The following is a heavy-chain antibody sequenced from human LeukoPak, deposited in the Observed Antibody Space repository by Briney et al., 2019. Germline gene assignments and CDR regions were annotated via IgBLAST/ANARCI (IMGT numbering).Heavy chain of an antibody. J-gene: IGHJ4*02. V-gene: IGHV3-64D*09. Sequence: GGSLRLSCSASGFTFSSYAMHWVRQAPGKGLEYVSAISSNGGSTYYADSVKGRFTISRDNSKNTLYLQMSSLRAEDTAIYYCAKAYCGGDCYSFDYWGQGTLVTVSS. CDR3: AKAYCGGDCYSFDY. CDR1: GFTFSSYA. CDR2: ISSNGGST. D-gene: IGHD2-21*02.